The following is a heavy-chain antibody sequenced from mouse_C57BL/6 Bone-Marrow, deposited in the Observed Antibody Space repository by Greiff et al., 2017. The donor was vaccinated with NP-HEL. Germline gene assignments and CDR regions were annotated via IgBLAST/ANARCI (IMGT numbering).Heavy chain of an antibody. V-gene: IGHV1-59*01. CDR2: IDPSDSYT. CDR1: GYTFTSYW. J-gene: IGHJ2*01. Sequence: QVQLQQPGAELVRPGTSVKLSCKASGYTFTSYWMHWVKQRPGQGLEWIGVIDPSDSYTNYNQKFKGKATLTVDTSSSTAYMQLSGLTSEDSAVYYCARDLWDYWGQGTTLTVSS. CDR3: ARDLWDY. D-gene: IGHD6-1*01.